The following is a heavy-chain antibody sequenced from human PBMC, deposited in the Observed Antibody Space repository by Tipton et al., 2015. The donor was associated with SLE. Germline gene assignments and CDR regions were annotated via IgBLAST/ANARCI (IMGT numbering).Heavy chain of an antibody. D-gene: IGHD5-18*01. CDR2: IYPGDSDT. CDR3: ARHDRGYSYGFDY. J-gene: IGHJ4*02. V-gene: IGHV5-51*01. Sequence: QLVQSGAEVKTPGESLKISCKGAGYTFTNYWIGWVRQMPGKGLEWMGIIYPGDSDTRYSPSFQGQVTISADKSINTAYLQWSSLKASDIAMYYCARHDRGYSYGFDYWGQGTLVTVSS. CDR1: GYTFTNYW.